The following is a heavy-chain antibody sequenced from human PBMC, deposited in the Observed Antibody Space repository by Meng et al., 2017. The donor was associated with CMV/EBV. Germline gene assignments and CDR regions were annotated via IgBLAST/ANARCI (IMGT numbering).Heavy chain of an antibody. D-gene: IGHD3-22*01. J-gene: IGHJ5*02. CDR2: IYYSGST. Sequence: QLQLTESGPGLVKPSETLSLTCTVSGGSISSSSYYWGWIRQPPGKGLEWIGSIYYSGSTYYNPSLKSRVTISVDTSKNQFSLKLSSVTAADTAVYYCARGVVTMIVVYDPWGQGTLVTVSS. CDR1: GGSISSSSYY. CDR3: ARGVVTMIVVYDP. V-gene: IGHV4-39*07.